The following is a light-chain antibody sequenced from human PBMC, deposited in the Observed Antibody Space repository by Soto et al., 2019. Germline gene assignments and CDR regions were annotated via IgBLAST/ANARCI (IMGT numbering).Light chain of an antibody. V-gene: IGLV1-40*01. CDR2: GNS. CDR1: SSNIGAGYD. J-gene: IGLJ1*01. CDR3: QSYDSSLSGYG. Sequence: SVLTPPPSVSGAPGQRVTISCTGSSSNIGAGYDVHWYQQLPGTAPKLLIYGNSNRPSGVPDRFSGSKSGTSASLAITGLQAEDEADYYCQSYDSSLSGYGFGTGTKVTVL.